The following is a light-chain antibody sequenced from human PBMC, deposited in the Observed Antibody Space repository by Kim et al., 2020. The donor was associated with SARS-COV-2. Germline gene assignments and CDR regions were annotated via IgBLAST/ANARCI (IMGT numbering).Light chain of an antibody. V-gene: IGKV1-5*03. Sequence: ASVGDRLTITCRASQSISSWLAWYQQKPGKAPKLLIYKASSLESGVPSRFSGSGSGTEFTLTISSLQPDDFATYYCQQYNSYGFTFGPGTKVDIK. CDR2: KAS. CDR1: QSISSW. CDR3: QQYNSYGFT. J-gene: IGKJ3*01.